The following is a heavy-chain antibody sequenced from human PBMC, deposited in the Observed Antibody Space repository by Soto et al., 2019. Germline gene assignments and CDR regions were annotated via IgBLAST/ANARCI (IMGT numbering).Heavy chain of an antibody. CDR2: ISGSGGST. V-gene: IGHV3-23*01. CDR1: AFTVSSHD. J-gene: IGHJ4*02. Sequence: LACPAYAFTVSSHDMSWVRQGPGKGLEWVSAISGSGGSTYYADSVKGRFTISRDNSKNTLYLQMNSLRAEDTAVYYCAKSGGHYYYDSSGYFHWGQGTLVTVSS. CDR3: AKSGGHYYYDSSGYFH. D-gene: IGHD3-22*01.